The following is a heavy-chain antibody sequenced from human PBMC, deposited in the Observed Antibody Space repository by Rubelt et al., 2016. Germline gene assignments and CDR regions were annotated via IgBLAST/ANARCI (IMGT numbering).Heavy chain of an antibody. J-gene: IGHJ3*02. D-gene: IGHD3-22*01. V-gene: IGHV4-39*07. CDR1: GGSISSSSYY. Sequence: ETLSLTCTVSGGSISSSSYYWGWIRQPPGKGLEWIGSIYYSGSTYYNPSLKSRVTISVDTSKNQFSLKLSSVTAADTAVYYCAREPYDSNAFDTWGQGTMVTVSS. CDR3: AREPYDSNAFDT. CDR2: IYYSGST.